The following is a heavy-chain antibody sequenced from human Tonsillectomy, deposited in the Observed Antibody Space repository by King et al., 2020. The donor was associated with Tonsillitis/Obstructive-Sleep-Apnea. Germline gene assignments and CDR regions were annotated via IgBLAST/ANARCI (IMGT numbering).Heavy chain of an antibody. D-gene: IGHD3-10*01. CDR2: INTNNTGHP. CDR1: GYTFRNSA. V-gene: IGHV7-4-1*02. Sequence: VQLVESGSELKKPGASVKLSCKASGYTFRNSAMNWVRQAPGQGLEWMGWINTNNTGHPTYAQGFTGRFVFSLDTSVRTAYLQISSLKAEDTAVYYCAREGTLTHYYHHYMDVWGKGTTVTVSS. J-gene: IGHJ6*03. CDR3: AREGTLTHYYHHYMDV.